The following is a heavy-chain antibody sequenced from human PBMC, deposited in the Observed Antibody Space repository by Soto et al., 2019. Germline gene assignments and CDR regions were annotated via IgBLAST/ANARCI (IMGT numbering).Heavy chain of an antibody. D-gene: IGHD4-17*01. V-gene: IGHV1-69*01. CDR1: GGTFSSYA. CDR2: FIPIFGTA. Sequence: QVQLVQSGAEVKKPGSSVKISCKASGGTFSSYAICWVQQAPGQELEWMRGFIPIFGTANYAPKFEGSVTSTVDESTSTADMELSSLRSEDTAVYYCARDHTVTPEWYFDLCGGGTLVTVSS. CDR3: ARDHTVTPEWYFDL. J-gene: IGHJ2*01.